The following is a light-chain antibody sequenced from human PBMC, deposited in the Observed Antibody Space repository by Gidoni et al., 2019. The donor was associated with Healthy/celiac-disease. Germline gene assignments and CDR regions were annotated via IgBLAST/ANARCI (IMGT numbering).Light chain of an antibody. Sequence: DIQMTQSPSTLSASVGDRVTITCRASQSISSWLAWYQQKPGKAPKLLIYDASSWESGVPSRSSGSGSGTEFTLTISSLQPDDFATYYCQQYNSYWWTFGQGTKVEIK. J-gene: IGKJ1*01. CDR2: DAS. V-gene: IGKV1-5*01. CDR1: QSISSW. CDR3: QQYNSYWWT.